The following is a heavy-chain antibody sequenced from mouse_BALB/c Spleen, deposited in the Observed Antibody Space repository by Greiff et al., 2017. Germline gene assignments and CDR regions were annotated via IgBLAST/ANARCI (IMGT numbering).Heavy chain of an antibody. D-gene: IGHD2-3*01. Sequence: DVKLVESGGGLVQPGGSRKLSCAASGFTFSSFGMHWVRQAPEKGLEWVAYISSGSSTIYYADTVKGRFTISRDNPKNTLFLQMTSLRSEDTAMYYCARSRDGYCFAYWGQGTLVTVSA. CDR2: ISSGSSTI. J-gene: IGHJ3*01. V-gene: IGHV5-17*02. CDR1: GFTFSSFG. CDR3: ARSRDGYCFAY.